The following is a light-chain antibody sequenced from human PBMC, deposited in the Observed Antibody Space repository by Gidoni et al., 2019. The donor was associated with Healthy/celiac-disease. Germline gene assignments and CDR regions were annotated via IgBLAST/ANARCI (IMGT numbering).Light chain of an antibody. CDR2: DAS. CDR1: QSVSSY. V-gene: IGKV3-11*01. J-gene: IGKJ4*01. CDR3: QQRSNWPPLT. Sequence: LSPGERATLSCRASQSVSSYLAWYQQKPGQAPRLLIYDASNRATGIPARFSGSGSGTDFTLTISSLEPEDFAVYYCQQRSNWPPLTFGGGTKVEIK.